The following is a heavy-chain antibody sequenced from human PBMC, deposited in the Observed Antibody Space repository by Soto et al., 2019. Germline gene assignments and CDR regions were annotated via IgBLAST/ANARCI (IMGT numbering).Heavy chain of an antibody. D-gene: IGHD6-19*01. V-gene: IGHV1-69*13. Sequence: SVKVSCKASGGTFSSYAISWVRQAPGQGLEWMGGIIPIFGTANYAQKFQGRVTITADESTSTAYMELSSLRSEDTAVYYCARDVTEVAGTYYYGMDVWGQGTTVTVSS. CDR2: IIPIFGTA. CDR1: GGTFSSYA. CDR3: ARDVTEVAGTYYYGMDV. J-gene: IGHJ6*02.